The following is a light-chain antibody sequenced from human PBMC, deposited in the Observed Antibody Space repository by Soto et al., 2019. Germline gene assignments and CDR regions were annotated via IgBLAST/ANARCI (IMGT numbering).Light chain of an antibody. CDR1: GSNIGSNY. J-gene: IGLJ2*01. CDR2: RND. V-gene: IGLV1-47*01. CDR3: VAWDDSLSGLHVV. Sequence: QSVLTQPPSASGTPGQRVTISCSGSGSNIGSNYVYWYQQLPGTAPKLLIYRNDQRPSGVPDRFSGSKSGTSASLAISGLRSEDEADYYCVAWDDSLSGLHVVFGGGTKVTVL.